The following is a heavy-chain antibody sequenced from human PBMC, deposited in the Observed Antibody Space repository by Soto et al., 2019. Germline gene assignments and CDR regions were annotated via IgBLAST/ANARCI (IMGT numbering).Heavy chain of an antibody. J-gene: IGHJ5*02. Sequence: QVQLQQSGPGLVKPSQTLSLTCAISGDSVSSNSAAWNWIRQSPSRGLEWLGRTYYRSKWYNDYAVSAKSRITINPDTSKNQFSLQLNSVTPEDTAVYYCAREEQWLAGQDPNWFDPWGQGTLVTVSS. CDR2: TYYRSKWYN. CDR3: AREEQWLAGQDPNWFDP. V-gene: IGHV6-1*01. D-gene: IGHD6-19*01. CDR1: GDSVSSNSAA.